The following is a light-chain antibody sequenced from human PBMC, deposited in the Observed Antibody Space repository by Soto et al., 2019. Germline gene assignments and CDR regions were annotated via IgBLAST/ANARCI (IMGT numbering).Light chain of an antibody. Sequence: EMVLTQSPTPLSLSPGERSTLSCRASQSVSSYLAWYQQKPGQDPRLLIYDASNRATGIPDRFSGSGSGTDFTLTISRLEPEDFAVYYCQQYGSSGKFGQGTKVDIK. CDR1: QSVSSY. V-gene: IGKV3-20*01. CDR3: QQYGSSGK. J-gene: IGKJ1*01. CDR2: DAS.